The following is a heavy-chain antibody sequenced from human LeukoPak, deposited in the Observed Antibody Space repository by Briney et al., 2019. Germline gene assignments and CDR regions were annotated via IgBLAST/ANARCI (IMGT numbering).Heavy chain of an antibody. Sequence: SETLSLTCAVSGYSITSNYYWGWIRQPPGKGLEWIGSIYHSGSTYYNPSLKSRVTISVDTSKNQSSLKLTSVTAAETAVYYCARQPYCSSPSCYLDWFDPWGQGTLVTVSS. CDR3: ARQPYCSSPSCYLDWFDP. J-gene: IGHJ5*02. V-gene: IGHV4-38-2*01. D-gene: IGHD2-2*01. CDR1: GYSITSNYY. CDR2: IYHSGST.